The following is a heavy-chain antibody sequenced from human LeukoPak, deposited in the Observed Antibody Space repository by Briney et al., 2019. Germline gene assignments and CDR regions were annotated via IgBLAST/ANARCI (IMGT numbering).Heavy chain of an antibody. CDR3: ARDRRGSGYENYFDY. V-gene: IGHV1-69*13. CDR1: GGTFSSYA. CDR2: IIPIFGTA. D-gene: IGHD3-22*01. Sequence: ASVKVSCKASGGTFSSYAISWVRQAPGQGLEWMGGIIPIFGTANYAQKFQGRVTITADESTSTAYMELSSLRSEDTAVYYCARDRRGSGYENYFDYWGQGTLVTVSP. J-gene: IGHJ4*02.